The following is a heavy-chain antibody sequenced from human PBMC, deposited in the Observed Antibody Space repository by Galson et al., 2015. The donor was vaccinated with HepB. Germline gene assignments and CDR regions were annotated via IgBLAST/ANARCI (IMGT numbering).Heavy chain of an antibody. D-gene: IGHD1-26*01. CDR1: GDSVSSNSAA. CDR2: TYYRSKWYN. V-gene: IGHV6-1*01. J-gene: IGHJ6*03. Sequence: CAISGDSVSSNSAAWNWIRQSPSRGLEWLGRTYYRSKWYNDYAVSVKSRITINPDTSKNQFSLQLNSVTPEDTAVYYCARDQLEGGSPYYYYYYYMDVWGKGTTVTVSS. CDR3: ARDQLEGGSPYYYYYYYMDV.